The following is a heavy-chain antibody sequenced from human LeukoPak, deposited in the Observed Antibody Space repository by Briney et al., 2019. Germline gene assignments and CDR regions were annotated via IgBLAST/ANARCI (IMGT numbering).Heavy chain of an antibody. CDR1: GASLSSYY. CDR2: ISDPGKT. J-gene: IGHJ5*02. V-gene: IGHV4-59*01. CDR3: ATGYYEPFAT. D-gene: IGHD3-22*01. Sequence: NPSEPLSLTCSVSGASLSSYYWDWLRQSPGERLEWIVYISDPGKTDAHPSLKSRVSISLHTSKKQFSLRLRSVTSADSAVYYCATGYYEPFATWGPGILVTVSS.